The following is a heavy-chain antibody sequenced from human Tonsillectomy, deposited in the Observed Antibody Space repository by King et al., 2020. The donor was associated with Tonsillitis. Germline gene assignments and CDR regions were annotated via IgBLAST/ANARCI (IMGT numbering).Heavy chain of an antibody. CDR3: ARDSSNWGRNTFDI. J-gene: IGHJ3*02. Sequence: QLQESGPGLVKPSETLSLNCTVSVGSIDNYYWTWIRPPAGKGLGWIGRIYTSGTTYYSPSLKSRVTMSIDTSKNQISLKLNSVTAADTAINYCARDSSNWGRNTFDIWGQGTRVTVSS. D-gene: IGHD2-2*01. CDR1: VGSIDNYY. V-gene: IGHV4-4*07. CDR2: IYTSGTT.